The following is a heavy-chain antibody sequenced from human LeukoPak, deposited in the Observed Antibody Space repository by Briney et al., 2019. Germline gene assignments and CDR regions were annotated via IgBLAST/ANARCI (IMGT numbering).Heavy chain of an antibody. CDR1: GDSVSSNSAA. CDR2: TYYRSRWYN. J-gene: IGHJ4*02. Sequence: SQTLSLTCAISGDSVSSNSAAWNWIRQSPSRGLEWLGRTYYRSRWYNDYAVSVKSRIIINPDTSKNQFSLQLNSVTPEDTTVYYCATQGSAYGRHYLYYFDYWGQGTLVTVSS. V-gene: IGHV6-1*01. CDR3: ATQGSAYGRHYLYYFDY. D-gene: IGHD5-12*01.